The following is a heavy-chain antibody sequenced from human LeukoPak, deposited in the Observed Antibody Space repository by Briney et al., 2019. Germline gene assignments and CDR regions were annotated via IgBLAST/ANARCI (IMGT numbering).Heavy chain of an antibody. D-gene: IGHD3-22*01. V-gene: IGHV3-72*01. CDR3: AKDLAYYYDSSGYYYGTVAAY. CDR2: TRNKANSYTT. J-gene: IGHJ4*02. Sequence: GGSLRFSCAASGFTFSDHYMDWVRQAPGKGLEWVGRTRNKANSYTTEYAASVKGRFAISRDDSKNSLYLQMNSLRAEDTAVYYCAKDLAYYYDSSGYYYGTVAAYWGQGTLVTVSS. CDR1: GFTFSDHY.